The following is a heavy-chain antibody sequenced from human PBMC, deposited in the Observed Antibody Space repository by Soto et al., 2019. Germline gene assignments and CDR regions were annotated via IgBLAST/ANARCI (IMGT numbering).Heavy chain of an antibody. D-gene: IGHD3-22*01. CDR2: IYHGGST. V-gene: IGHV4-4*02. CDR1: GGSISSSNW. J-gene: IGHJ4*02. Sequence: SETLSLTCAISGGSISSSNWWSWVRQPPGKGLEWIGEIYHGGSTNYNPSLKSRVTISVDKSRNQFSLKLSSVTAADTAVYYCARSRGYYDSSGYSYYWGQGTLVTVSS. CDR3: ARSRGYYDSSGYSYY.